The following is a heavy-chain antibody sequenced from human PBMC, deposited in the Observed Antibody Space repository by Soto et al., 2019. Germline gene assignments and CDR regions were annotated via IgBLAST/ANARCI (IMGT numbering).Heavy chain of an antibody. V-gene: IGHV1-69*13. Sequence: SVKVSCKASGGTSSSYAISWVRQAPGQGLEWMGGIIPIFGTANYAQKFQGRVTITADESTSTAYMELSSLRSEDTAVYHCARASNERGSYEHDAFDIWGQGTMVTVSS. CDR1: GGTSSSYA. CDR2: IIPIFGTA. J-gene: IGHJ3*02. CDR3: ARASNERGSYEHDAFDI. D-gene: IGHD1-26*01.